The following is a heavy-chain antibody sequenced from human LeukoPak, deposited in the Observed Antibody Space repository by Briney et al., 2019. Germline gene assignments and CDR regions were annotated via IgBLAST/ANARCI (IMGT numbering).Heavy chain of an antibody. CDR1: GFTFSSYA. CDR3: AKGGSYSSSWYVDY. V-gene: IGHV3-23*01. J-gene: IGHJ4*02. CDR2: ISGSGGST. D-gene: IGHD6-13*01. Sequence: SGGSLRLSCAASGFTFSSYAMSWVRQAPGKGLEWVSGISGSGGSTYYADSVKGRFTISRDNSKNTLYLQMNSLRAEDTAVYYCAKGGSYSSSWYVDYWGQGTLVTVSS.